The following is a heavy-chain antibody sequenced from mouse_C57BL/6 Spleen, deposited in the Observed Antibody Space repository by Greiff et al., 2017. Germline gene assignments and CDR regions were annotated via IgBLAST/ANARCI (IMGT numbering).Heavy chain of an antibody. CDR3: ARDYYGSSHLAMDY. Sequence: VQLQESGAELARPGASVKLSCKASGYTFTSYGISWVKQRTGQGLEWIGEIYPRSGNTYYNEKFKGKATLTADKSSSTAYMELRSLTSEDSAVYFCARDYYGSSHLAMDYWGQGTSVTVSS. CDR2: IYPRSGNT. D-gene: IGHD1-1*01. CDR1: GYTFTSYG. J-gene: IGHJ4*01. V-gene: IGHV1-81*01.